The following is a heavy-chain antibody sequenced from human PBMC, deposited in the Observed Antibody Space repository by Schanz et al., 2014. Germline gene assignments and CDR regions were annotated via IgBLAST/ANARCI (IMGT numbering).Heavy chain of an antibody. V-gene: IGHV3-53*01. CDR3: ATDGPGSYYGMGV. J-gene: IGHJ6*02. D-gene: IGHD3-10*01. CDR2: FYRGGTT. CDR1: GFSVSNKY. Sequence: EVQLVESGGDLIQPGGSLRLSCAASGFSVSNKYMNWVRQTPGKGLEWVSVFYRGGTTYYADSVKGRFTISRDNSNNTVYLQMNSLRAEDTAVYYCATDGPGSYYGMGVWGQGTTVIVSS.